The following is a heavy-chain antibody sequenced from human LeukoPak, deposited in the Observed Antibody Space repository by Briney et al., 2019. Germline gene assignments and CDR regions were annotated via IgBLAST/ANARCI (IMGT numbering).Heavy chain of an antibody. J-gene: IGHJ5*02. Sequence: SETLSLTCTVSGGSISSYYWSWIRQPPGKGLEWIWYIYYSGSTNYNPSLKSRVTISVDTSKNQFSLKLSSVTAADTAVYYSARGRTRYCSGGSCPQGWFDPWGQGTLVTVSS. CDR1: GGSISSYY. D-gene: IGHD2-15*01. CDR2: IYYSGST. CDR3: ARGRTRYCSGGSCPQGWFDP. V-gene: IGHV4-59*01.